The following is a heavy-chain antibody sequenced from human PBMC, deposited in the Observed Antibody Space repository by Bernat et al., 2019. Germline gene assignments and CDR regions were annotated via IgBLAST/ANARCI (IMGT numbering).Heavy chain of an antibody. V-gene: IGHV3-48*03. D-gene: IGHD6-19*01. J-gene: IGHJ4*02. CDR1: GFTFSSYE. Sequence: EVQLVESGGGLVQPGGSLRLSCAASGFTFSSYEMNWVRQAPGKGLEWVSYISSSGSTIYYADSVKGRFTISRDNAKNSLYLQMNSLRAEDTAVYYCAREVGSGWFDYWGQGTLVTVSS. CDR2: ISSSGSTI. CDR3: AREVGSGWFDY.